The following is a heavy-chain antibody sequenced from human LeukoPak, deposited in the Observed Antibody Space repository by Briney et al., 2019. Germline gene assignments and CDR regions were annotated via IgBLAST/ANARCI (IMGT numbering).Heavy chain of an antibody. Sequence: SETLSLTCAVYGGSFSGYYWSWIRQPPGKGLEWIGEINHSGSTNYNPSLKSRVTISVDTSKNQFSLKLSSVTAADTAVYYCARRRPGSGYLYYYYGMDVWGQGTTVTVSS. CDR2: INHSGST. CDR1: GGSFSGYY. J-gene: IGHJ6*02. CDR3: ARRRPGSGYLYYYYGMDV. V-gene: IGHV4-34*01. D-gene: IGHD3-22*01.